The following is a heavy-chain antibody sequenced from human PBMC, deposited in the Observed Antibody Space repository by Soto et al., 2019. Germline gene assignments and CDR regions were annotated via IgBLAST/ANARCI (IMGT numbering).Heavy chain of an antibody. V-gene: IGHV3-30*03. CDR3: ARDLAVAALDFDD. D-gene: IGHD6-19*01. J-gene: IGHJ4*02. Sequence: GGSLRLSCAASGFTFSGYGMHWVRQAPGKGLEWVAAKSYDGSKEWYADSVKGRFTISRDISKNTLFLQMNSLATEDTAIYYCARDLAVAALDFDDWGQGTLVTVSS. CDR1: GFTFSGYG. CDR2: KSYDGSKE.